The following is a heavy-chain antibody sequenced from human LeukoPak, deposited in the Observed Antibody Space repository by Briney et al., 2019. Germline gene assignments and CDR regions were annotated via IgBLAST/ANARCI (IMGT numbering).Heavy chain of an antibody. J-gene: IGHJ3*02. CDR1: GGSISSGSYY. CDR2: IYTSGST. V-gene: IGHV4-61*02. Sequence: PSQTLSLTCTVSGGSISSGSYYWSWIRQPAGKGLEWIGRIYTSGSTNYNPSLKSRVTISVDTSKNQFSLKLSSVTAADTAVYYCARDLFPTGGRYDAFDIWGQGTMVTVSS. D-gene: IGHD2-8*02. CDR3: ARDLFPTGGRYDAFDI.